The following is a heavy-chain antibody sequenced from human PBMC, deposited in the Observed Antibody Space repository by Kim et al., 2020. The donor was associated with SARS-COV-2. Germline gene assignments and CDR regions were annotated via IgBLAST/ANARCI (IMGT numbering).Heavy chain of an antibody. J-gene: IGHJ6*02. CDR3: ASPEPGGITMIVWGLDV. CDR2: ISYDGSNK. V-gene: IGHV3-30-3*01. Sequence: GGSLRLSCAASGFTFSTYAFHWVRQAPGEGLEWVAVISYDGSNKFYADSVKGRFTISRDNSKNTLYLQMNSLRAEDTAVYYCASPEPGGITMIVWGLDVWGQGATVTVSS. D-gene: IGHD3-22*01. CDR1: GFTFSTYA.